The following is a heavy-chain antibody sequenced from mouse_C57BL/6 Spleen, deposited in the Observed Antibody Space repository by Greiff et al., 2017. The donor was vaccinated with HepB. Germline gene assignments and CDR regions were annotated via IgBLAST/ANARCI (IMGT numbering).Heavy chain of an antibody. CDR2: IDPANGNT. CDR3: ARGPYYYGSSYCFDY. J-gene: IGHJ2*01. CDR1: GFNIKNTY. D-gene: IGHD1-1*01. Sequence: EVQRVESVAELVRPGASVKLSCTASGFNIKNTYMHWVKQRPEQGLEWIGRIDPANGNTKYAPKFQGKATITADTSSNTAYLQLSSLTSEDTAIYYCARGPYYYGSSYCFDYWGQGTTLTVSS. V-gene: IGHV14-3*01.